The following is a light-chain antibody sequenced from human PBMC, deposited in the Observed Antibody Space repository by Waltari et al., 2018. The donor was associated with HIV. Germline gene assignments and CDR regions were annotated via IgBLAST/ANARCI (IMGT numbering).Light chain of an antibody. Sequence: EIVLTQSPGTLSLSPGERATLSCRASQTVNSAYLAWYQQKPGQAPRLLIYGASSRATGIPDRFSGSGSGTEFTLTIARLEPEDFAVYYCQQSETFGQGTRVEIK. CDR2: GAS. CDR3: QQSET. V-gene: IGKV3-20*01. CDR1: QTVNSAY. J-gene: IGKJ1*01.